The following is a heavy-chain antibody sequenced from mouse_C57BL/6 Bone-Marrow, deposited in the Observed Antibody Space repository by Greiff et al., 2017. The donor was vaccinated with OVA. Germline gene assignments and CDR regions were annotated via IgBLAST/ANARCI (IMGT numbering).Heavy chain of an antibody. CDR1: GYTFTNYW. V-gene: IGHV1-63*01. Sequence: QVQLKESGAELVRPGTSVKMSCKASGYTFTNYWIGWAKQRPGHGLEWIGDIYPGGGYTNYNEKFKGKATLTADKSSSTAYMQFSSLTSEDSAIYYCATYYYGSSYGFAYWGQGTLVTVSA. J-gene: IGHJ3*01. CDR3: ATYYYGSSYGFAY. CDR2: IYPGGGYT. D-gene: IGHD1-1*01.